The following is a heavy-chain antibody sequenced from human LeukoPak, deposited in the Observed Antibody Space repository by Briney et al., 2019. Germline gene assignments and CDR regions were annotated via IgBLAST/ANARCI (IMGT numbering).Heavy chain of an antibody. CDR3: AKEGVWVTMIVPPSG. J-gene: IGHJ4*02. CDR1: GGSFSGYY. Sequence: PSETLSLTCAVYGGSFSGYYWTWIRQAPGKGLEWVSAISGSGGSTYYADSVKGRFTISRDNSKNTLYLQMNSLRAEDTAVYYCAKEGVWVTMIVPPSGWGQGTLVTVSS. V-gene: IGHV3-23*01. CDR2: ISGSGGST. D-gene: IGHD3-22*01.